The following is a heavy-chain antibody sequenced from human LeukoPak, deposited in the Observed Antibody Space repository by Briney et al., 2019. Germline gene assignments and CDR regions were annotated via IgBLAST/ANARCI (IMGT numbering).Heavy chain of an antibody. D-gene: IGHD6-6*01. J-gene: IGHJ4*02. CDR2: IIPIFGTA. CDR1: GGTFSSYA. CDR3: ARAGYSSSLAHFDY. Sequence: ASVTVSCKASGGTFSSYAISWVRQAPGQGLEWMGGIIPIFGTANYAQKFQGRVTITADESTSTAYMELSSLRSEDTAVYYCARAGYSSSLAHFDYWGQGTLVTVSS. V-gene: IGHV1-69*13.